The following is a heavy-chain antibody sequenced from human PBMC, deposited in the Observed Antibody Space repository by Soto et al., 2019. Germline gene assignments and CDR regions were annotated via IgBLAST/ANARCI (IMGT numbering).Heavy chain of an antibody. V-gene: IGHV3-21*01. CDR1: GFSFDTYN. D-gene: IGHD6-19*01. Sequence: LRLSCAASGFSFDTYNMNWVRQAPGKGLEWVSSISSGRPDIFYADSVRGRFTISRDDAKESLFLQMNSLRADDTAVYYCARDHLGIAAGDFDLWGQGTLVTVSS. CDR3: ARDHLGIAAGDFDL. J-gene: IGHJ4*02. CDR2: ISSGRPDI.